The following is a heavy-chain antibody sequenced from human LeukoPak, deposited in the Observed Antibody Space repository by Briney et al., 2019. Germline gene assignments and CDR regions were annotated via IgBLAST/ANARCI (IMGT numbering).Heavy chain of an antibody. J-gene: IGHJ3*02. CDR2: IYGGGST. Sequence: GGSLRLSCAASGFTFSNYWMSWVRQAPGKGLEWVSVIYGGGSTDYADSVKGRFTISRDNLKNTLYLQMNSLRAEDTAVYYCARGGSGDIFDIWGQGTMVTVSS. CDR3: ARGGSGDIFDI. D-gene: IGHD2-21*01. CDR1: GFTFSNYW. V-gene: IGHV3-53*01.